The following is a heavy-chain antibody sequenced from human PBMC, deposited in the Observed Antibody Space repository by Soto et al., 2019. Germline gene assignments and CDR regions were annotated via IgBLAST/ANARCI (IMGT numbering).Heavy chain of an antibody. Sequence: SVKVSCKASGGTFSSYTISWVRQAPGQGLEWMGRIIPILGIANYAQKFQGRVTITADKSTSTAYMELSSLRSEDTAVYYCARSGVPTESYYYYYGMDVWGQGTTVTVSS. CDR1: GGTFSSYT. V-gene: IGHV1-69*02. CDR2: IIPILGIA. D-gene: IGHD3-10*01. CDR3: ARSGVPTESYYYYYGMDV. J-gene: IGHJ6*02.